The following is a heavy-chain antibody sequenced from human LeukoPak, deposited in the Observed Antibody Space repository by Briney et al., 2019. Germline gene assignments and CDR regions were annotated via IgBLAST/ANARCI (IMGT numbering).Heavy chain of an antibody. J-gene: IGHJ4*02. Sequence: SETLSLTCTVSGDSVSHYYWNWIRQPPGKALELIGYFSNNGDSNYNPSLKSRVTMSLDTSKNQLSLRLTSVTAADTAVYFCTRGTREPDFWGQGTLVTVSS. V-gene: IGHV4-59*02. CDR3: TRGTREPDF. CDR1: GDSVSHYY. D-gene: IGHD5-24*01. CDR2: FSNNGDS.